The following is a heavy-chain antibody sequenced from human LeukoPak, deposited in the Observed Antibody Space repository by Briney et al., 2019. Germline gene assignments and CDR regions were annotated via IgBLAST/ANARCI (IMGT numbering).Heavy chain of an antibody. V-gene: IGHV3-11*05. CDR3: AREGVRGSQALDAFDI. CDR1: GFTFSDHY. D-gene: IGHD3-10*01. Sequence: GGPLRLSCAASGFTFSDHYMSGMRQAPARGLDGVSCVSSSGSNTDYADSVKGRFTISRDNAKNTLYLQMNSLRAEDTAVYFCAREGVRGSQALDAFDIWGQGTMVTVSS. CDR2: VSSSGSNT. J-gene: IGHJ3*02.